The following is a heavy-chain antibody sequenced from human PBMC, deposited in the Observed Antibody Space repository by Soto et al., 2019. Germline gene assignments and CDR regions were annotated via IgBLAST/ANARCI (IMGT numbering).Heavy chain of an antibody. CDR2: IYDSGST. J-gene: IGHJ6*02. Sequence: PSETLSLTCTVSGGPITNYWSWIRQHPGKGLEWIGYIYDSGSTYYNPSLKSRVTMSLDTSKNQLSLKLTSVTAADTAVYYRAKVMITFGGSRYGLDVWGQGTTVTVSS. D-gene: IGHD3-16*01. CDR1: GGPITNY. V-gene: IGHV4-31*03. CDR3: AKVMITFGGSRYGLDV.